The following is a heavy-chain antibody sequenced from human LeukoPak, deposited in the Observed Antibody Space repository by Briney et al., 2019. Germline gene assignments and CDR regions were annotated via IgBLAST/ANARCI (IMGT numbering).Heavy chain of an antibody. Sequence: ASVKVSCKASGCTFTGYYMHWVRQAPGQGLEWMGRINPNSGGTNYAQKFQGRVTMTRDTSISTAYMELSRLRSDDTAVYYCARDTDYDFWSNMDVWGKGTTVTVSS. J-gene: IGHJ6*03. CDR1: GCTFTGYY. CDR3: ARDTDYDFWSNMDV. CDR2: INPNSGGT. D-gene: IGHD3-3*01. V-gene: IGHV1-2*06.